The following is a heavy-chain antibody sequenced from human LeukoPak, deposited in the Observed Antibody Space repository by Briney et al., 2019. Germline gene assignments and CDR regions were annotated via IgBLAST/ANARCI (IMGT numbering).Heavy chain of an antibody. CDR2: ISGSGGST. D-gene: IGHD6-13*01. CDR3: AKARSSWYDPFDY. J-gene: IGHJ4*02. Sequence: PGGSLRLSCAASEFSVGSNYMTWVRQAPGKGLEWFSAISGSGGSTYYADSVKGRFTISRDNSKNTLYLQMNSLRAEDTAVYYCAKARSSWYDPFDYWGQGTLVTVSS. V-gene: IGHV3-23*01. CDR1: EFSVGSNY.